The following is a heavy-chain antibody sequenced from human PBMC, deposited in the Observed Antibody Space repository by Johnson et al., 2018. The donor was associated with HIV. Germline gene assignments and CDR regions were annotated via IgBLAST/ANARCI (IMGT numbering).Heavy chain of an antibody. CDR1: VFTVSSNY. CDR3: ARGLGPSDCLEI. CDR2: IYSGGST. D-gene: IGHD2-21*01. J-gene: IGHJ3*02. Sequence: VQLVESGGGLVQPGGSLRLSCAASVFTVSSNYMSWVRQAPGKGLEWVSVIYSGGSTYYADSVKGRFTISRDNSKNTLYLQMNSLRAGDTAVYYCARGLGPSDCLEIWGHGTIVTVSS. V-gene: IGHV3-66*01.